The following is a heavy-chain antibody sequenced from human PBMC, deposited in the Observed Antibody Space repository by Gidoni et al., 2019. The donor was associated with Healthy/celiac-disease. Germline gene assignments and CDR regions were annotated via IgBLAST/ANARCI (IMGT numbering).Heavy chain of an antibody. Sequence: EVQLVESGGGLVQPGGSLRLSCAASGFTFSSYWMHWVRQAPGKGLVWVSRINSDGSSTSYADSVKGRFTISRDNAKNTLYLQMNSLRAEDTAVYYCARPQRRNWGRDAFDIWGQGTMVTVSS. J-gene: IGHJ3*02. CDR2: INSDGSST. CDR3: ARPQRRNWGRDAFDI. CDR1: GFTFSSYW. D-gene: IGHD7-27*01. V-gene: IGHV3-74*01.